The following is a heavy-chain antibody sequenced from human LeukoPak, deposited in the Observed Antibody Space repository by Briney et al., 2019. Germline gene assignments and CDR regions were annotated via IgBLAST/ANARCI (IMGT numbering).Heavy chain of an antibody. Sequence: ASETLSLTCTVSGGSISSTSYYWGWIRQPPAKGLEWIGNIYYTGSTYYNPSLKSRVTISVDTSKNQLSLKLSSVTAADTAVYFCARRGYFDGSGLDHWGQGTLVTVSS. CDR3: ARRGYFDGSGLDH. D-gene: IGHD3-22*01. CDR1: GGSISSTSYY. CDR2: IYYTGST. V-gene: IGHV4-39*07. J-gene: IGHJ4*02.